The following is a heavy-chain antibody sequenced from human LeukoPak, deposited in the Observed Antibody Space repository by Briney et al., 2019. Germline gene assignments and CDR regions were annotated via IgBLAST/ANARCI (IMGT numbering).Heavy chain of an antibody. J-gene: IGHJ6*04. D-gene: IGHD3-10*02. CDR1: QFTFSSYA. V-gene: IGHV3-48*03. Sequence: GGSLRLSCAASQFTFSSYAMSWVRQAPGKGLEWVSYISSSGSTIYYADSVKGRFTISRDNAKNSLYLQMNSLRAEDTAVYYCAELGITMIGGVWGKGTTVTISS. CDR3: AELGITMIGGV. CDR2: ISSSGSTI.